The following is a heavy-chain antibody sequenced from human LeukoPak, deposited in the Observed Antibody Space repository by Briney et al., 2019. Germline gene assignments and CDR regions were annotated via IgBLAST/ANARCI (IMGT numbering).Heavy chain of an antibody. Sequence: GASVKVSCKASGYTFTGYYMHWVRQAPGQGLEWMGWINPNSGGTNYAQKFQGRVTMTRDTSISTAYMELSRLRSEDTAVYYCATDPPHLYCSGGSCYPHSWGQGTLVTVSS. CDR1: GYTFTGYY. D-gene: IGHD2-15*01. J-gene: IGHJ4*02. CDR2: INPNSGGT. CDR3: ATDPPHLYCSGGSCYPHS. V-gene: IGHV1-2*02.